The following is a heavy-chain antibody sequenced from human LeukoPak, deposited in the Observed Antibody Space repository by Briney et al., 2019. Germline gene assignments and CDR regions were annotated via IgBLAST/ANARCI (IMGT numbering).Heavy chain of an antibody. J-gene: IGHJ4*02. CDR2: INHNGNVN. Sequence: GGSLRLSCAASGFTFSSYWMNWARQAPGKGLEWVASINHNGNVNYYVDSVKGRFTISRDNAKNSLYLQMSNLRAEDTAVYYCARGVLGLDYGDYIRDYWGQGTLVTVSS. V-gene: IGHV3-7*03. CDR1: GFTFSSYW. D-gene: IGHD4-17*01. CDR3: ARGVLGLDYGDYIRDY.